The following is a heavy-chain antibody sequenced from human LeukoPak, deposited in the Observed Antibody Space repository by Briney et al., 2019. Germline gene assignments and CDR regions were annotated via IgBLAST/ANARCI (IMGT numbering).Heavy chain of an antibody. D-gene: IGHD6-13*01. J-gene: IGHJ3*02. CDR1: GYSFTGYY. CDR2: INPNSGGT. CDR3: ARDRSPKYSSSRGDAFDI. V-gene: IGHV1-2*02. Sequence: ASVKVSCKASGYSFTGYYMHWVRQAPGQGLEWMGWINPNSGGTNYAQKFQGRVTMTRDTSISTACMELSRLTSDDTAVYYCARDRSPKYSSSRGDAFDIWGQGTMVTVSS.